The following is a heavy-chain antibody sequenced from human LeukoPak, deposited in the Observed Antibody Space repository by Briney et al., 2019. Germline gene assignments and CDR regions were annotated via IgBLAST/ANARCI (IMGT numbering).Heavy chain of an antibody. J-gene: IGHJ4*02. V-gene: IGHV3-7*01. CDR2: IKQDGSEK. D-gene: IGHD3-3*01. CDR3: ARDIPVTYYDFWSGYYGPSAVYFDY. Sequence: GGSLRLSCAASGFTFSSYWMSWVRQAPGKGLEWVANIKQDGSEKYYVDSVKGRFTISRDNAKNSLYLQMNSLRAEDTAAYYCARDIPVTYYDFWSGYYGPSAVYFDYWGQGTLVTVSS. CDR1: GFTFSSYW.